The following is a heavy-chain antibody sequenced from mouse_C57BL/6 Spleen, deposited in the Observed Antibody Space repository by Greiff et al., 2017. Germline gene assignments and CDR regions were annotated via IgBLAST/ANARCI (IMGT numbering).Heavy chain of an antibody. CDR1: GYTFTEYT. J-gene: IGHJ1*03. Sequence: VQLVESGAELVKPGASVKLSCKASGYTFTEYTIHWVKQRSGQGLEWIGWFYPGSGSIKYTEKFQDKATLTSDKSSSTVYMELSILTSEDSAVYYCARQKYYYGRGDWYFDDWGTGTTVTVSS. CDR2: FYPGSGSI. D-gene: IGHD1-1*01. CDR3: ARQKYYYGRGDWYFDD. V-gene: IGHV1-62-2*01.